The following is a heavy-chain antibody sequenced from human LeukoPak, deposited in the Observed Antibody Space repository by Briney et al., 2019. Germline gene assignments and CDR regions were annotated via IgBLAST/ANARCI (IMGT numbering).Heavy chain of an antibody. V-gene: IGHV3-30*18. CDR3: AKDLLAIQLWSVFDY. CDR2: ISYDGSNK. D-gene: IGHD5-18*01. Sequence: PGRSLRLSCAASGFTFSSYGMHWVRQAPGKGLEWVAVISYDGSNKYYADSVKGRFTISRDNSKNTLYLQMNSLRAEDTAVYYCAKDLLAIQLWSVFDYWGQGTLVTVSS. J-gene: IGHJ4*02. CDR1: GFTFSSYG.